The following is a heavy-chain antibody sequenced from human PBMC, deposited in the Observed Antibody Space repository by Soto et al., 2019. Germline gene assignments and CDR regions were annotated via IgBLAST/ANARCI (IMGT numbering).Heavy chain of an antibody. Sequence: GGSLRLSCAASKFTFSNYAMSWVRQAPGKGLEWVSGISSTGGSTYYADAVKGRFTISRDNSKNTRDLQMSSLRPDDTAIYYCARAHDYDFWSGFLFYGMDVWGQGTTVTVSS. CDR1: KFTFSNYA. J-gene: IGHJ6*02. CDR3: ARAHDYDFWSGFLFYGMDV. D-gene: IGHD3-3*01. CDR2: ISSTGGST. V-gene: IGHV3-23*01.